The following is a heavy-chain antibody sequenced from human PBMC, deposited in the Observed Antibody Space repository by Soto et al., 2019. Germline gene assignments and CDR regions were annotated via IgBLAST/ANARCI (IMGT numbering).Heavy chain of an antibody. V-gene: IGHV3-23*01. Sequence: GGSLRLSCAASGFAFSTYAMTWVRQAPGKGLEWVSVIIGSGGSSYYAASVKGRFTISRDNSKNTLFLQMNGLRAEDTAVYYCARMVRGVIGGGYYYYGMDVWGQGTTVTVSS. D-gene: IGHD3-10*01. CDR1: GFAFSTYA. J-gene: IGHJ6*02. CDR2: IIGSGGSS. CDR3: ARMVRGVIGGGYYYYGMDV.